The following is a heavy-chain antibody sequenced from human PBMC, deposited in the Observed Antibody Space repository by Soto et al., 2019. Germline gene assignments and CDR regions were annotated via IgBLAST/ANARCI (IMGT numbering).Heavy chain of an antibody. J-gene: IGHJ4*02. CDR3: ASWAGYSK. CDR2: MNPNSGNT. Sequence: QVQLVQSGAEVKKPGASVKVSCKASGYTFTSYDINWVRQATGQGIEWMGWMNPNSGNTGYAKKFQGRVTMTRHTSIPTAYMGLSSLRSEDTAVYYCASWAGYSKWGQGTLVTVSS. D-gene: IGHD3-9*01. CDR1: GYTFTSYD. V-gene: IGHV1-8*01.